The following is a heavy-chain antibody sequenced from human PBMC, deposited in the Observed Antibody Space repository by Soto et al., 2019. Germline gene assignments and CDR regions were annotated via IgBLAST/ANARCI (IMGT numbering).Heavy chain of an antibody. CDR1: GFTFDDYA. J-gene: IGHJ6*02. CDR3: AKDIGWVAATTISYGMDV. CDR2: ISWNSGSI. V-gene: IGHV3-9*01. Sequence: DVQLVESGGGLVQPGRSLRLSCAASGFTFDDYAMHWVRQAPGKGLDWVSGISWNSGSIGYADSVKGRFTISRDNAKNSLYLQMSSLRGEDTALYYCAKDIGWVAATTISYGMDVWGQGTTVTVSS. D-gene: IGHD2-15*01.